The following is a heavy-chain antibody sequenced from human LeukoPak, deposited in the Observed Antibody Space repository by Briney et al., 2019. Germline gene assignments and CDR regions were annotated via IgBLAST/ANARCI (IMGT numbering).Heavy chain of an antibody. V-gene: IGHV3-30*04. CDR2: ISYDGSNK. CDR3: ARVRKEWELPLGY. D-gene: IGHD1-26*01. CDR1: GFTFSSYA. J-gene: IGHJ4*02. Sequence: GGSLRLSCAASGFTFSSYAMHWVRQAPGKGLEWVAVISYDGSNKYYTDSVMGRFTISRDNSKNTLSLQMNSLRVEDTAVYYCARVRKEWELPLGYWGQGTLVTVSS.